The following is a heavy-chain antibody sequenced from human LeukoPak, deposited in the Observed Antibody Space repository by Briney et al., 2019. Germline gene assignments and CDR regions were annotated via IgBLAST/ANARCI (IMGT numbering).Heavy chain of an antibody. CDR1: GFTFSSYG. CDR2: ISYDGSNK. J-gene: IGHJ4*02. D-gene: IGHD3-9*01. V-gene: IGHV3-30*03. Sequence: GGSLRLSCAASGFTFSSYGMHWVRQAPGKGLEWVAVISYDGSNKYYADSVKGRFTISRDNSKNTLYLQMNSLRAEDTAVYYRATKRGDILTGYYDYWGQGTLVIVSS. CDR3: ATKRGDILTGYYDY.